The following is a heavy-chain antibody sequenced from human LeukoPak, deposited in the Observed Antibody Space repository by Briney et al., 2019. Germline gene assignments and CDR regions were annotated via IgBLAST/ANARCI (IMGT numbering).Heavy chain of an antibody. CDR2: INPNNGGT. Sequence: ASVKVSCKASGYTFTDYYIHWVRQAPGQGLEWMGWINPNNGGTNYAQQFQGRVTMTRDTSISTAYMEVSRLRSDDTAVYYCATNDFWSDYYASDYWGQGTLVTVSS. V-gene: IGHV1-2*02. J-gene: IGHJ4*02. CDR3: ATNDFWSDYYASDY. CDR1: GYTFTDYY. D-gene: IGHD3-3*01.